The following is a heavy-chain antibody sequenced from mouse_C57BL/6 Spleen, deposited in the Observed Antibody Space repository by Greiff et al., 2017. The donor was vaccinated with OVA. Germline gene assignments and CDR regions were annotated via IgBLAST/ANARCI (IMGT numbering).Heavy chain of an antibody. J-gene: IGHJ1*03. Sequence: QVQLQQPGAELVRPGSSVKLSCKASGYTFTSYWMHWVKQRPIQGLEWIGNIDPSDSETHYNQKFKDKATLTVDKSSSTAYMQLSSLTSEDSAVYYCARDVYYGSSYEWYFDVWGTGTTVTVSS. D-gene: IGHD1-1*01. CDR3: ARDVYYGSSYEWYFDV. CDR2: IDPSDSET. CDR1: GYTFTSYW. V-gene: IGHV1-52*01.